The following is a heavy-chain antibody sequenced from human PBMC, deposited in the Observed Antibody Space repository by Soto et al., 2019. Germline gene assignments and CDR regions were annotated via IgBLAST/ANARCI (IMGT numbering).Heavy chain of an antibody. D-gene: IGHD2-15*01. Sequence: GESLKISCXGSGYSFTSYWISWVRQMPGKGLEWMGRIDPSDSYTNYSPSFQGHVTISADKSISTAYLQWSSLKASDTAMYYCAADLGYCSGGSCLGYWGQGTLVTVSS. CDR1: GYSFTSYW. J-gene: IGHJ4*02. V-gene: IGHV5-10-1*01. CDR2: IDPSDSYT. CDR3: AADLGYCSGGSCLGY.